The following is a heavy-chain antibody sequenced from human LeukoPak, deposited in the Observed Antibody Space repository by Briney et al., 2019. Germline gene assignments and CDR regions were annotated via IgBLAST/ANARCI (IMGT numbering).Heavy chain of an antibody. J-gene: IGHJ4*02. CDR2: IGSTATNHST. CDR3: TRHLDGIAAYDY. D-gene: IGHD6-13*01. Sequence: PGGSLRLSCAASGFTFSGCVVHWVRQAPGKGLEWVGLIGSTATNHSTLYAASVEGRFTISRDDSKNTAFLQMNSLKTEDTAVYYCTRHLDGIAAYDYWGQGSLVTVSS. V-gene: IGHV3-73*01. CDR1: GFTFSGCV.